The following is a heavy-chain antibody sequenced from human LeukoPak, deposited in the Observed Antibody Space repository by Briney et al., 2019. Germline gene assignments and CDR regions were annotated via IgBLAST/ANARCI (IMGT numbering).Heavy chain of an antibody. Sequence: SETLSLTCAVYGGSFSGYYWSWIRQPPGKGLEWIGEINHSGSTNYNPSLKSRVTISVDTSKNQFSLKLSSVTAADTAVYYCGDVSGATDYWGQGTLVTVSP. J-gene: IGHJ4*02. CDR2: INHSGST. V-gene: IGHV4-34*01. CDR3: GDVSGATDY. D-gene: IGHD1-26*01. CDR1: GGSFSGYY.